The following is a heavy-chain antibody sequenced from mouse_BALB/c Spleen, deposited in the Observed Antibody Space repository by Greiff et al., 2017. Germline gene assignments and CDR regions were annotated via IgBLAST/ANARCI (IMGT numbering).Heavy chain of an antibody. Sequence: VQLKESGPELVKPGASVKISCKASGYSFTGYFMNWVKQSHGKSLEWIGRINPYNGDTFYNQKFKGKATLTVDKSSSTAHMELLSLTSEDSAVYYCGRYYGSSYWYFDVWGAGTTVTVSS. D-gene: IGHD1-1*01. CDR1: GYSFTGYF. CDR3: GRYYGSSYWYFDV. J-gene: IGHJ1*01. CDR2: INPYNGDT. V-gene: IGHV1-37*01.